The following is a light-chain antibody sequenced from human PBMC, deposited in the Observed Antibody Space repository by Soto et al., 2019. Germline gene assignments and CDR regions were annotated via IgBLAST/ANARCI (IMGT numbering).Light chain of an antibody. CDR2: EVS. CDR3: SSYSSSSTPYV. V-gene: IGLV2-14*01. J-gene: IGLJ1*01. CDR1: SSDVGGHDY. Sequence: QSALTQPASVSGSPGQSITMSCTGTSSDVGGHDYVSWYQQHPGKAPKLMIYEVSNRPSGVSNRFSGSKSGDTASLTISGLQAEDEADYYCSSYSSSSTPYVFGTGTKLTVL.